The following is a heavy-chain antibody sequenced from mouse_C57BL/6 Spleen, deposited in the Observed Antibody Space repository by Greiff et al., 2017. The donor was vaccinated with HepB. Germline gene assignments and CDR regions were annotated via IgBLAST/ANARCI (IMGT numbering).Heavy chain of an antibody. D-gene: IGHD2-5*01. CDR2: FYPGSGSI. Sequence: QVQLQQSGAELVKPGASVKLSCKASGYTFTEYPIHWVKQRSGQGLEWIGWFYPGSGSIKYNEKFKDKATLTADKSSSTVYMELSRLTSEDSAVYFCERHEVPYYSNYVGAMDYWGQGTSVTVSS. CDR1: GYTFTEYP. CDR3: ERHEVPYYSNYVGAMDY. J-gene: IGHJ4*01. V-gene: IGHV1-62-2*01.